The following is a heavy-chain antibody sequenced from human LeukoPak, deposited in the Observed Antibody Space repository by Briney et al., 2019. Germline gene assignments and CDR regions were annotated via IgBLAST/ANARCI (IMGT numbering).Heavy chain of an antibody. Sequence: SETLSLTCTVSGGSISSGTYYWTWIRQPAGKGLEWIGRIYTTGSTNYNPSLKSRVTMSTDTSKNQFSLKLSSVTAADTAVYYCARVTTGGYYNCWGQGTLITVSS. CDR2: IYTTGST. V-gene: IGHV4-61*02. J-gene: IGHJ4*02. CDR1: GGSISSGTYY. D-gene: IGHD3-22*01. CDR3: ARVTTGGYYNC.